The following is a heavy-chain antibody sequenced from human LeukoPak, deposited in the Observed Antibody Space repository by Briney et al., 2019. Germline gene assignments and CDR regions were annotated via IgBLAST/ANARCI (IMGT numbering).Heavy chain of an antibody. CDR3: AREGSSSWHLTGFDP. J-gene: IGHJ5*02. D-gene: IGHD6-13*01. V-gene: IGHV4-34*01. CDR2: INHSGST. CDR1: GGSFRGYY. Sequence: SETLSLTCAVYGGSFRGYYWSWIRQPPGKGLEWIGEINHSGSTNYNPSLKSRVTISVDTSKNQFSLKLSSVTAADTAVYYCAREGSSSWHLTGFDPWGQGTLVTVSS.